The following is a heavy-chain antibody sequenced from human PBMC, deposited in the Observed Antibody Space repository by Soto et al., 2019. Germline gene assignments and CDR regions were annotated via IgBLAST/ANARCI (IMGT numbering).Heavy chain of an antibody. CDR2: ILPFFNTA. CDR3: ARAHAFGGNSEAFEV. V-gene: IGHV1-69*12. J-gene: IGHJ3*01. D-gene: IGHD2-15*01. Sequence: QVQLVQSGAEVKKPGSSVKVSCKASGGSFRREAINWVRQAPGQGPEWMGGILPFFNTADYAQKFQGRVTLTADVSTTTVYMALGSLRFEDTAVYYCARAHAFGGNSEAFEVWGQGTMVIVSS. CDR1: GGSFRREA.